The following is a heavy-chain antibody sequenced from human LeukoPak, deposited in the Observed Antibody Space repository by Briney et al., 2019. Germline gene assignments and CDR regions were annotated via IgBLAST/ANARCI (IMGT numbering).Heavy chain of an antibody. CDR2: IYTSGST. V-gene: IGHV4-4*09. CDR1: GGSISSYY. Sequence: KPSETLSLTCTVSGGSISSYYWSWIRQPPGKGLEWIGYIYTSGSTNYNPSLKSRVTISVDTSKNQFSLKLSSVTAADTAVYYCARLKEDGSGSYYGLGYFDYWGQGTQVTVSS. D-gene: IGHD3-10*01. CDR3: ARLKEDGSGSYYGLGYFDY. J-gene: IGHJ4*02.